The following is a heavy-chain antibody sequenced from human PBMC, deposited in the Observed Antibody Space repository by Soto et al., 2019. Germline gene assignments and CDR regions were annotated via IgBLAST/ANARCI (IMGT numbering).Heavy chain of an antibody. J-gene: IGHJ5*02. D-gene: IGHD6-19*01. Sequence: GGSLRLSCTASGFTFSNHAMGWFRQAPGKGLEWVLAIGGGGGRPYYADSVKGRFTISRDNSMQRLYLQMNSLRADDTAVYYCAKIAEAVAGTVYGSWGQGALVTVSS. CDR1: GFTFSNHA. CDR3: AKIAEAVAGTVYGS. V-gene: IGHV3-23*01. CDR2: IGGGGGRP.